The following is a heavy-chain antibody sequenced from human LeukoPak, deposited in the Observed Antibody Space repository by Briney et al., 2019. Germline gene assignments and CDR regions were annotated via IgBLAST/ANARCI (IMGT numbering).Heavy chain of an antibody. CDR3: ARLFHPALSGNYPFDY. D-gene: IGHD1-26*01. Sequence: SETLSLTCTVSGGSTNSYYWSWIRQPPGQGLEWIAYIYYSGSTSYNPSLKSRVTISVDTSKNQFSLKLNSVTAADTAMYYCARLFHPALSGNYPFDYWGQGTLVTVSS. CDR1: GGSTNSYY. J-gene: IGHJ4*02. CDR2: IYYSGST. V-gene: IGHV4-59*01.